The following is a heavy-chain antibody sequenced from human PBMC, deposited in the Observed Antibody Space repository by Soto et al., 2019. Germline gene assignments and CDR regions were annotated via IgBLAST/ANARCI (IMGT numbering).Heavy chain of an antibody. D-gene: IGHD2-2*01. Sequence: ASVKVSCKASGYTFNTYGIRWVRQAPGQGLEWMGWISTFNGETRYAQKFQARVTVTTDTSTTTGYMELRSPRSDDTAVYYCAIDVGYCSSSTCLIDHWGQGTLVTVSS. CDR2: ISTFNGET. CDR1: GYTFNTYG. J-gene: IGHJ4*02. CDR3: AIDVGYCSSSTCLIDH. V-gene: IGHV1-18*01.